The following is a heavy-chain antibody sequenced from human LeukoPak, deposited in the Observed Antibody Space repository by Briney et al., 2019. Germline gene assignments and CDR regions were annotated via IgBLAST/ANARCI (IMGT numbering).Heavy chain of an antibody. V-gene: IGHV3-53*01. CDR2: IYSGGST. CDR3: AKNGPGSTIDY. CDR1: GFTVSSNY. J-gene: IGHJ4*02. D-gene: IGHD3-10*01. Sequence: GGSLRLSCAASGFTVSSNYMSWVRQAPGKGLEWVSVIYSGGSTYYADSVKGRFTISRDNSKNTLYLQMNSLRAEDTAVYYCAKNGPGSTIDYWGQGTLVTVSS.